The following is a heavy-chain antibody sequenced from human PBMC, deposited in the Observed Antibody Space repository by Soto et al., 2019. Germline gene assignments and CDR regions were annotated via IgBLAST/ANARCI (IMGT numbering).Heavy chain of an antibody. V-gene: IGHV1-69*06. Sequence: QVELVQSGAEVKKPGSSVKVSCQASEDTFRNYAISWVRQAPGQGLEWMGGIIPIFGTANYAQKFQGRVTITAATSANTVYLELSSLRSEDTAGYYCASTKYDSSAYYYWYLCLWGRGTLVTVSS. D-gene: IGHD3-22*01. CDR1: EDTFRNYA. CDR3: ASTKYDSSAYYYWYLCL. CDR2: IIPIFGTA. J-gene: IGHJ2*01.